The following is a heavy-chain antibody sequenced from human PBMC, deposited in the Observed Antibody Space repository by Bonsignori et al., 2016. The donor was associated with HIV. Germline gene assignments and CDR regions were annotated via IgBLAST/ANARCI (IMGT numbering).Heavy chain of an antibody. V-gene: IGHV3-11*01. CDR2: IGGTGTTT. D-gene: IGHD4-23*01. CDR3: ARGDDYRGHDVFDV. J-gene: IGHJ3*01. Sequence: GESLKISCAASGFTFSDYYMTWIRQAPGMGLEWISYIGGTGTTTYYSDSVKGRFTISRDNAKNSVYLQMNGLRAEDTAVYYCARGDDYRGHDVFDVWGQGTMVTVSS. CDR1: GFTFSDYY.